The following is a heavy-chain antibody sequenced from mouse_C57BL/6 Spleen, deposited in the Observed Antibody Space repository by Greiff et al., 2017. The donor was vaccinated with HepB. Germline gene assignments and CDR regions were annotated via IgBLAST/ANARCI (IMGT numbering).Heavy chain of an antibody. CDR2: IDPTDSYT. CDR1: GYTFTSYW. J-gene: IGHJ4*01. CDR3: TRDRYGNSYPSAIDY. D-gene: IGHD1-1*01. V-gene: IGHV1-69*01. Sequence: QVQLQQPGAELVMPGSSVKLSCKASGYTFTSYWMHWVKQRPGQGLEWIGEIDPTDSYTNYNQKFKGKSTLTVDKASSTAYMQISSLKSEDSAVYYCTRDRYGNSYPSAIDYWGQGTSVTVSS.